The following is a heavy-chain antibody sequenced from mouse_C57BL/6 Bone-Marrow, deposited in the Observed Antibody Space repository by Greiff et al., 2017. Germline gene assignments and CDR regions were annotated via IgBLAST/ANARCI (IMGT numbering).Heavy chain of an antibody. CDR3: ARALYYGNPHCDY. D-gene: IGHD2-1*01. CDR1: GFTFSDYG. V-gene: IGHV5-17*01. CDR2: ISRSSGTI. J-gene: IGHJ2*01. Sequence: EVQLVESGGGLVKPGGSLKLSCAASGFTFSDYGMHWVRQAPEQGLEWVAYISRSSGTIYYADTVKGRFTISRDNAKNTRFLQMTSLRAEDTAMYYCARALYYGNPHCDYWGQGTTLTVSS.